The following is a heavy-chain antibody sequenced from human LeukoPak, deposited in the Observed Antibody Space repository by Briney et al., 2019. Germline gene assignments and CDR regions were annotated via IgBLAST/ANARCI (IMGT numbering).Heavy chain of an antibody. D-gene: IGHD4-11*01. CDR3: AKDRYSNYGNWFDP. CDR2: ISGSGGST. J-gene: IGHJ5*02. V-gene: IGHV3-23*01. CDR1: GFTFSNYA. Sequence: PGRSLRLSCAASGFTFSNYAMNWVRQAPGRGLEWVSGISGSGGSTYYADSVKGRFTIYRDNPKNTLYLQMLSLRAEDTAVYYCAKDRYSNYGNWFDPWGQGTLVTVFS.